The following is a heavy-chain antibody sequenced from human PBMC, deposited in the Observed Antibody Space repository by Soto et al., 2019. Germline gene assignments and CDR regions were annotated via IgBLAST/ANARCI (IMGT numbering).Heavy chain of an antibody. V-gene: IGHV3-23*01. CDR1: GFTFSSYA. J-gene: IGHJ6*02. Sequence: GGSLRLSCAASGFTFSSYAMSWVRQAPGKGLEWVSAISGSGGSTYYADSVKGRFTISRDNAKNSLYLQMNSLRAEDTAVYYCARLGLAVAGTLGMDVWGQGTTVTVSS. D-gene: IGHD6-19*01. CDR2: ISGSGGST. CDR3: ARLGLAVAGTLGMDV.